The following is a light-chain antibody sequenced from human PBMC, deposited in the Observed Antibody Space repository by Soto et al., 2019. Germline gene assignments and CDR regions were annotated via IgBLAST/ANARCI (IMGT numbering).Light chain of an antibody. V-gene: IGLV3-1*01. CDR1: KLGDKY. CDR3: QAWDSLTVV. Sequence: SYELTQPPSVSVSPGQTASITCSGDKLGDKYACWYQQKPGQSPVLVIYQDSKRPSGIPERFSGSNSGNTASLSISGTQAMDEADDYGQAWDSLTVVFGGGTNLTVL. J-gene: IGLJ2*01. CDR2: QDS.